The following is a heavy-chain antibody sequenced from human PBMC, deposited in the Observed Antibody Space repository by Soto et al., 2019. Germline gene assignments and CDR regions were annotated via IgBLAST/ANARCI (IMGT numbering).Heavy chain of an antibody. J-gene: IGHJ4*02. D-gene: IGHD6-13*01. Sequence: QVQLVQSGAEVKKPGASVKVSCKASGYTFTSYGISWVRQAPGQGLEWMGWISAYNGNTNYAQKLQGRVTMTTDTSTSKAYMERTDVTSDYSAVYYCPIYWAAAGQFDSWGQGTLVTVSS. CDR3: PIYWAAAGQFDS. V-gene: IGHV1-18*01. CDR2: ISAYNGNT. CDR1: GYTFTSYG.